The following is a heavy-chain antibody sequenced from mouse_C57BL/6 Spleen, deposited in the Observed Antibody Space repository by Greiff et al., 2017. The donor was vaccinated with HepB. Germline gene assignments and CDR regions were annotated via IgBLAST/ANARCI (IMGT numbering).Heavy chain of an antibody. J-gene: IGHJ2*01. V-gene: IGHV5-16*01. CDR2: INYDGSST. D-gene: IGHD1-1*01. CDR1: GFTFSDYY. Sequence: EVHLVESEGGLVQPGSSMKLSCTASGFTFSDYYMAWVRQVPEKGLEWVANINYDGSSTYYLDSLKSRFIISRDNAKNILYLQMSSLKSEDTATYYCARALYYGYFDYWGQGTTLTVSS. CDR3: ARALYYGYFDY.